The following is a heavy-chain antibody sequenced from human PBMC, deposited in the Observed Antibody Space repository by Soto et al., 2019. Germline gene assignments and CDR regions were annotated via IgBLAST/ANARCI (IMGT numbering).Heavy chain of an antibody. Sequence: GASVKVSCKASGGTFSSYAISWVRQAPGQGLEWMGGIIPIFGTANYAQKFQGRVTITADESTSTAYMELSSLRSEDTAVYYCAREDGGGGFYYFDYWGQGTLVTVSS. D-gene: IGHD3-16*01. V-gene: IGHV1-69*13. CDR2: IIPIFGTA. CDR3: AREDGGGGFYYFDY. J-gene: IGHJ4*02. CDR1: GGTFSSYA.